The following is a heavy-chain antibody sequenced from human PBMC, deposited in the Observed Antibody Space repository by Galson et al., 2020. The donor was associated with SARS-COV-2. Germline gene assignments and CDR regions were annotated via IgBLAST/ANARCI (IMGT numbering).Heavy chain of an antibody. Sequence: SETLSLTCTVSGGSISSGSYYWTWIRQPAGKGLEWIGHIYTSGSTNYNPSLKSRVTMSLDTSKNQFSLKLSSVTAADTAVYYCPRDRSGWYGDYYYYYMDVWGKGTTVTISS. CDR2: IYTSGST. CDR1: GGSISSGSYY. V-gene: IGHV4-61*09. J-gene: IGHJ6*03. D-gene: IGHD6-19*01. CDR3: PRDRSGWYGDYYYYYMDV.